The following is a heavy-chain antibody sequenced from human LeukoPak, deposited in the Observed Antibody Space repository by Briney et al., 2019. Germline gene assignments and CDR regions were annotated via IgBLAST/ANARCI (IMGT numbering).Heavy chain of an antibody. CDR3: AKDVYYDSSGPHDY. V-gene: IGHV3-30*18. CDR2: ISYDGSNK. D-gene: IGHD3-22*01. J-gene: IGHJ4*02. CDR1: GFTFSSYG. Sequence: GGSLRLSCAAPGFTFSSYGMHWVRQAPGKGLEWVAVISYDGSNKYYADSVKGRFTISRDNSKNTLYLQMNSLRAEDTAVYYCAKDVYYDSSGPHDYWGQGTLVTVSS.